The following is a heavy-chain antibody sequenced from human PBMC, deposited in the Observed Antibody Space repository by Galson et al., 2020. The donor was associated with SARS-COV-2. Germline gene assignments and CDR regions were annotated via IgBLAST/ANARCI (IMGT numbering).Heavy chain of an antibody. CDR3: AKKGSGYNLSYYGMDV. Sequence: SLKISFAASGFTFSSYGIHWVRQAPGKGLGWVAVISYDGSNKYYSDSVKGRFTISRVNSKNTLYLQMNSLRAEDTAVYYCAKKGSGYNLSYYGMDVWGQGTTVTVSS. CDR2: ISYDGSNK. V-gene: IGHV3-30*18. CDR1: GFTFSSYG. D-gene: IGHD5-12*01. J-gene: IGHJ6*02.